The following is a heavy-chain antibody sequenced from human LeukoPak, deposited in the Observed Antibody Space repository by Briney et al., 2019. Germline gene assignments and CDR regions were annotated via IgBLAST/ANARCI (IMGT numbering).Heavy chain of an antibody. V-gene: IGHV3-48*03. CDR2: ISSSGSTI. Sequence: PGGSLRLSCAASGFTFSSYEMNWVRQAPGKGLEWVSYISSSGSTIYYADSVKGRFTISRDNSKNTLYLQMNSLRAEDTAVYYCAKVGQWGGSRAAAGTLYYYYYYMDVWGKGTTVTISS. J-gene: IGHJ6*03. D-gene: IGHD6-13*01. CDR3: AKVGQWGGSRAAAGTLYYYYYYMDV. CDR1: GFTFSSYE.